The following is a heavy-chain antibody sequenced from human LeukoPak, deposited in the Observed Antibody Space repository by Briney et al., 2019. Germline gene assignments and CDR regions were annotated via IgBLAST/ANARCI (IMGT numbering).Heavy chain of an antibody. D-gene: IGHD1-26*01. CDR1: GYSFIGQH. CDR3: ARDVGRWAQYYFDY. Sequence: ASVKVSCKTSGYSFIGQHIHWVRQAPGQGLEWMGWINPNSGGTEYAQKFQGRVTMTRDTSISTAYMDLNRLTSDDSAVYYCARDVGRWAQYYFDYWGQGTLVTVSS. CDR2: INPNSGGT. V-gene: IGHV1-2*02. J-gene: IGHJ4*02.